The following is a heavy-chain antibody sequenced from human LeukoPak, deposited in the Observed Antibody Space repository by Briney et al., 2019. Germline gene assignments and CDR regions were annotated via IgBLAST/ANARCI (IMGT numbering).Heavy chain of an antibody. V-gene: IGHV3-48*03. Sequence: PGGSLRLSCAASGFTFSSYEMNWGRQAPGKGLEWVSYISSSGSTIYYADSVKGRFTISRDNAKNSLYLQMNSLRAEDTAVYYCARADYYDSSWFDPWGQGTLVTVSS. J-gene: IGHJ5*02. CDR1: GFTFSSYE. CDR3: ARADYYDSSWFDP. CDR2: ISSSGSTI. D-gene: IGHD3-22*01.